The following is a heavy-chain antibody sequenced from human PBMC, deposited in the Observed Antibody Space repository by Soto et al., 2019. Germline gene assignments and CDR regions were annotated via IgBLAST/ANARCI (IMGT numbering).Heavy chain of an antibody. Sequence: GESLKISCKGSGYSFAGYWITWVRQKPGKGLEWMGRIDPSDSQTYYSPSFRGHVTISATKSIATVFLQWSSLRASDTAMYYCARQIYDSDTGPNFQYYFDSWGQGTPVTVSS. CDR1: GYSFAGYW. V-gene: IGHV5-10-1*01. J-gene: IGHJ4*02. D-gene: IGHD3-22*01. CDR3: ARQIYDSDTGPNFQYYFDS. CDR2: IDPSDSQT.